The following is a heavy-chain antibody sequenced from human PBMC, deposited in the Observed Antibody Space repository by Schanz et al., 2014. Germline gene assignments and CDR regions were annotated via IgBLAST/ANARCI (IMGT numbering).Heavy chain of an antibody. CDR3: ARDRGHGDLPGDI. CDR1: GGSVSSGGDY. CDR2: ISYSGST. D-gene: IGHD4-17*01. J-gene: IGHJ3*02. V-gene: IGHV4-31*03. Sequence: QVQLQESGPGLVKPSQTLSLTCTVSGGSVSSGGDYWSWIRQHPGKGLEWIGFISYSGSTYYNPSLKSRVTISVDTTKNQFSLSLSSATAADTAVYYCARDRGHGDLPGDIWGQGTMVTVSS.